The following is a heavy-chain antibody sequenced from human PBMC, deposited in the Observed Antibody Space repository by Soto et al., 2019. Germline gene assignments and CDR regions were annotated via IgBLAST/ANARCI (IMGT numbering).Heavy chain of an antibody. V-gene: IGHV4-59*01. CDR2: IYYSGST. CDR1: GGSISSYY. CDR3: AAGIAAARVDY. Sequence: PSETLSLTCTVSGGSISSYYWSWIRQPPGKGLEWIGYIYYSGSTNYNPSLKSRVTISVDTSKNQFSLKLSSVTAADTAVYYCAAGIAAARVDYWGQGTLVTVSS. D-gene: IGHD6-13*01. J-gene: IGHJ4*02.